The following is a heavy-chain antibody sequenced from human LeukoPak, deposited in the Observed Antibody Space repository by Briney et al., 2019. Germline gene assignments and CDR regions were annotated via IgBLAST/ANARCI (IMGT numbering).Heavy chain of an antibody. J-gene: IGHJ4*02. CDR1: GFTFSNSW. V-gene: IGHV3-74*01. CDR2: ISSDGSIT. D-gene: IGHD3-10*01. CDR3: ASDIGD. Sequence: PGGSLRLSCVGSGFTFSNSWMHWVRQAPGKGLVWVSRISSDGSITTYADSVKGRFTISRDDAKNTLYLQMNSLRAEDSAVYYCASDIGDWGQGTLVTVSS.